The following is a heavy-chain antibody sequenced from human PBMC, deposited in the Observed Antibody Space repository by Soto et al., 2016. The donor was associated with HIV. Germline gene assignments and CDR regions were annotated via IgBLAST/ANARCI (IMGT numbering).Heavy chain of an antibody. D-gene: IGHD3-22*01. CDR2: IHYSGST. CDR3: ARSQHYYDSSGYYPXFDF. Sequence: QVQLQESGPGLVKPSQTLSLSCSVSGDSVSSGDSYWSWVRQHPGKGLEWIGNIHYSGSTYYNPSLESRLNFSLETPKNQFCLSLSSVTAADTAVYYCARSQHYYDSSGYYPXFDFWGQGTLVTVSS. V-gene: IGHV4-30-4*01. CDR1: GDSVSSGDSY. J-gene: IGHJ4*02.